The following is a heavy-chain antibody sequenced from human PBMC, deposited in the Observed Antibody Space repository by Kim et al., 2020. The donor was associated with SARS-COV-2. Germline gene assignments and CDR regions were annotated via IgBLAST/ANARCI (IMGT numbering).Heavy chain of an antibody. Sequence: GGSLRLSCAASGFTLSSYGMHWVRQAPGKGLEWVAFIWYDGSKKYYADSVKGRFTISRDNSKNTLHLQMNSLRGEDTAAYYCARDTVAAGTGGYFQYWGQGTLVTVSS. CDR1: GFTLSSYG. J-gene: IGHJ1*01. D-gene: IGHD6-13*01. CDR3: ARDTVAAGTGGYFQY. CDR2: IWYDGSKK. V-gene: IGHV3-33*01.